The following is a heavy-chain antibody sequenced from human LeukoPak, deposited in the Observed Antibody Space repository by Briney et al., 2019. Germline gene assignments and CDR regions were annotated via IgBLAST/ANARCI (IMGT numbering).Heavy chain of an antibody. CDR1: GGSISSYY. Sequence: SSETLSLTCTVSGGSISSYYWSWIRHPAGKGLEWIGRIYTSGSTNYNPSLKSRVTMSVDTSKNQFSLKLSSVTAADTAVYYCARTSRDGYNRAYYFDYWGQGTLVTVST. CDR2: IYTSGST. V-gene: IGHV4-4*07. J-gene: IGHJ4*02. CDR3: ARTSRDGYNRAYYFDY. D-gene: IGHD5-24*01.